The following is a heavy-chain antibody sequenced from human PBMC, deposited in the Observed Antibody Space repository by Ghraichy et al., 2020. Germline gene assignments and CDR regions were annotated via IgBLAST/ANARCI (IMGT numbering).Heavy chain of an antibody. CDR2: IYSGGST. J-gene: IGHJ4*02. D-gene: IGHD2-15*01. V-gene: IGHV3-66*01. Sequence: GGSLRLSCAASGISVSNNYMSWVRQAPGKGLEWSSFIYSGGSTYYADAVRGRFTISRDNSKNTVYLQMNSLRAEDTAVYYCARGYCSGGSCYYFDYWGQGTLVTVSS. CDR1: GISVSNNY. CDR3: ARGYCSGGSCYYFDY.